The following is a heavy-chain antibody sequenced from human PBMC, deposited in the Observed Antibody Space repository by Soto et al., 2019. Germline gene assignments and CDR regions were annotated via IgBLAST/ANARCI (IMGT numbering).Heavy chain of an antibody. Sequence: ASVKVSCKASGYTFTSYYMHWVRQAPGQGLEWMGIINPSGGSTSYAQKFQGRVTMTRDTSTSTVYMELSSLRSEDTAVYYCARESNNGYCSGGSCSHLDYWGQGTLVTVSS. J-gene: IGHJ4*02. CDR2: INPSGGST. CDR1: GYTFTSYY. D-gene: IGHD2-15*01. CDR3: ARESNNGYCSGGSCSHLDY. V-gene: IGHV1-46*03.